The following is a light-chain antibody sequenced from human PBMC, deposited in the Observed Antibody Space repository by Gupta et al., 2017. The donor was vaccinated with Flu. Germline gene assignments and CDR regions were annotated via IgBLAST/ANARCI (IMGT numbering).Light chain of an antibody. CDR2: EDN. J-gene: IGLJ2*01. CDR3: QSYEV. CDR1: SGSIGLNY. Sequence: NFMLTQPHCVSESPGKTVTISCTRSSGSIGLNYVHWYKQRPGSSPKNVLYEDNQRPSGVPGRFSGSIDRLSNSASLTISGLQAEYEADYYCQSYEVFGGGTKLTGL. V-gene: IGLV6-57*01.